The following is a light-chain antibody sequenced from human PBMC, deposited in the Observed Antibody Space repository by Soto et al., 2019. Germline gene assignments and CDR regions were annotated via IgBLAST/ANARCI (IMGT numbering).Light chain of an antibody. CDR1: SSDVGNYNL. CDR3: CSYAGRSSWV. Sequence: QSALTQPASLSGSPGQSITISCSGSSSDVGNYNLVSWHQQHPGKAPKLMIDEGTKRPSGVSDRFSGSRSGNTASLTISGLQPADEADYYFCSYAGRSSWVFGGGTKVTVL. CDR2: EGT. J-gene: IGLJ3*02. V-gene: IGLV2-23*01.